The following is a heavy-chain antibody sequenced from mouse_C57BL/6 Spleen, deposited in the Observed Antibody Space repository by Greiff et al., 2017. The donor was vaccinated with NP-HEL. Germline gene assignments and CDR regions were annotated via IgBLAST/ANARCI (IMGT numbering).Heavy chain of an antibody. D-gene: IGHD5-5*01. J-gene: IGHJ4*01. CDR2: IYPGDGDT. V-gene: IGHV1-80*01. CDR1: GYAFSSYW. CDR3: ARCSSYLYYAMDY. Sequence: VQLQQSGAELVKPGDSVKISCKASGYAFSSYWMNWVKQRPGKGLEWIGQIYPGDGDTNYNGKFKGKATLTADKSSSTAYMQLSSLTSEDSAVYVCARCSSYLYYAMDYWGQGTSVTVSS.